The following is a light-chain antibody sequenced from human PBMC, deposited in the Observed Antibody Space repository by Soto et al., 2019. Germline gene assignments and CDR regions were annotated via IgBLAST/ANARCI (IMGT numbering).Light chain of an antibody. CDR1: SSNIGNFY. CDR2: NNN. J-gene: IGLJ7*01. V-gene: IGLV1-47*02. Sequence: QSVLTQPPSASGTPGQRVTISCSGSSSNIGNFYVYWYQQLPGTAPKVLIYNNNHRPLGVPDRFSGSKSGTSASLAISGLRSEDEDDYYCAAWDDSLSGPGVFGGGTQLTVL. CDR3: AAWDDSLSGPGV.